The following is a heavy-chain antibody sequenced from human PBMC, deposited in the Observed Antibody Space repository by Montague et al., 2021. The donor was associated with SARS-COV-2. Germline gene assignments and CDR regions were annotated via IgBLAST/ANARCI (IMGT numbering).Heavy chain of an antibody. CDR3: ARQRRGGLVSTPRFFDY. Sequence: SETLSLTCTVSGGSISSSSYYWGWIRQPPGKGLEWIGSIYYSGSTYYNPSLKSRVTISVDTSKNQFSLKLSSVTAAGTAVYYCARQRRGGLVSTPRFFDYWDQGTLVTVSS. D-gene: IGHD6-19*01. V-gene: IGHV4-39*01. CDR2: IYYSGST. CDR1: GGSISSSSYY. J-gene: IGHJ4*02.